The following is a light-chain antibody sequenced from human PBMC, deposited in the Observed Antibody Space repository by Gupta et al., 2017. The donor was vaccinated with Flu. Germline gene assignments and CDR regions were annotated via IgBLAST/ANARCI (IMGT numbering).Light chain of an antibody. CDR1: QSILYSSNSKNL. J-gene: IGKJ2*01. CDR3: QQYYSIPYT. CDR2: GAS. Sequence: DIVMTQSPDSLAVCLGERATINCKSSQSILYSSNSKNLLVWYQQKAGQPPKVLIYGASTRESAVPDRFSGSGSGTDFTLTISSLQAEDVAVYYCQQYYSIPYTFGQGTKLEIK. V-gene: IGKV4-1*01.